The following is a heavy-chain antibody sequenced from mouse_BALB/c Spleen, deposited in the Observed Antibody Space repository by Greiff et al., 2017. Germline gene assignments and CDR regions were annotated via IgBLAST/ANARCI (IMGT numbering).Heavy chain of an antibody. D-gene: IGHD4-1*01. Sequence: EVMLVESGGGLVQPGGSRKLSCAASGFTFSSFGMHWVRQAPEKGLEWVAYISSGSSTNYYADTVKGRFTISRDNPKNTLFLQMTSLRSEDTAMYYCARDGLGSDWYFDVWGAGTTVTVSS. J-gene: IGHJ1*01. V-gene: IGHV5-17*02. CDR3: ARDGLGSDWYFDV. CDR1: GFTFSSFG. CDR2: ISSGSSTN.